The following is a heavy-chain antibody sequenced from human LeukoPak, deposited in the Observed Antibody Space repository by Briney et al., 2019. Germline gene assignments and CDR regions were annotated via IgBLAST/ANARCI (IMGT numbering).Heavy chain of an antibody. J-gene: IGHJ5*02. V-gene: IGHV3-53*05. Sequence: GGSLRLSCAASGFTVSSDYMSWVRQAPGKGLEWVSAIYSGGSTYYADSVKGRFTISRDKSKNTVYLQMNSLRFEDTAMYYCARNWFDPWGQGTLVTVSS. CDR1: GFTVSSDY. CDR3: ARNWFDP. CDR2: IYSGGST.